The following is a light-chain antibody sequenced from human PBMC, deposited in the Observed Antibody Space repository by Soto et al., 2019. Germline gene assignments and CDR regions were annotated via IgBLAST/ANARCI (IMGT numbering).Light chain of an antibody. CDR2: AAS. CDR3: QNYNSAPPAGT. CDR1: QGINNH. J-gene: IGKJ4*01. Sequence: DFQMTQSPSSLSASVGDRVTITCRASQGINNHLAWFQQKPGKVPKVLIYAASTLQSGVPSRFSCSGSGKDFTLTISSLQPEDVATYYCQNYNSAPPAGTFGGGTKVEIK. V-gene: IGKV1-27*01.